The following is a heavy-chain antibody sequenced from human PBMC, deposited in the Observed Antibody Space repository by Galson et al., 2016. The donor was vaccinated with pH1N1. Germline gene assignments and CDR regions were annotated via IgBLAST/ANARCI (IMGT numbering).Heavy chain of an antibody. CDR1: GFTFSGSA. J-gene: IGHJ5*02. D-gene: IGHD1-26*01. CDR3: TRPNSGSYEEFWFDP. V-gene: IGHV3-73*01. Sequence: SLRLSCAASGFTFSGSAMHWVRQASGKGLEWVGRIRSKADSYATAYAASVEGRFTISRDDSKNTVYLQMNSLKTEDTAVYYCTRPNSGSYEEFWFDPWGQGTLVTVSS. CDR2: IRSKADSYAT.